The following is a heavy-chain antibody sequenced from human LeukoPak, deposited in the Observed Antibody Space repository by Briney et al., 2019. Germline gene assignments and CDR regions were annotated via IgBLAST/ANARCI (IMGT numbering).Heavy chain of an antibody. J-gene: IGHJ3*02. CDR3: ARGDLYYYDSSGYPLAFDI. CDR1: GGSTSSYY. V-gene: IGHV4-59*01. D-gene: IGHD3-22*01. Sequence: KPSETLSLTCTGSGGSTSSYYWSWIRQPPGKGLEWIGYIYYSGSTNYNPSLKSRVTISVDTSKNQFSLKLSSVTAADTAVYYCARGDLYYYDSSGYPLAFDIWGQGTMVTVSS. CDR2: IYYSGST.